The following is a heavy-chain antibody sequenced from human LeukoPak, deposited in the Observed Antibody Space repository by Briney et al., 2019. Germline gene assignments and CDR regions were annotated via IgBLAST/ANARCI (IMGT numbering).Heavy chain of an antibody. V-gene: IGHV3-9*01. CDR3: AKDMGEWELLTADAFDI. CDR1: GFTFADYA. D-gene: IGHD1-26*01. J-gene: IGHJ3*02. Sequence: PGRSLRLSCAASGFTFADYAMQWVRQAPGKGLEWVSGIRWNSGSIGYADSVKGRFTISRDNAKNSLYLQMNSLRAEDTALYYCAKDMGEWELLTADAFDIWGQGTMVTVSS. CDR2: IRWNSGSI.